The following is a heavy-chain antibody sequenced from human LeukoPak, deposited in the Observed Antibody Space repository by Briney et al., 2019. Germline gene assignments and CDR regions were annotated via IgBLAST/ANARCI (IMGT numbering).Heavy chain of an antibody. V-gene: IGHV3-13*01. CDR2: IGTAGEI. CDR1: GFTFSSYD. D-gene: IGHD1-26*01. CDR3: ARDLSVGSKPDLGFDY. Sequence: SGGSLRLSCAASGFTFSSYDIHWVRQATGKGLEWVSGIGTAGEIYYPGSVKGRFTISRDNAKNSLYLQMNSLRAEDTAVYYCARDLSVGSKPDLGFDYWGQGTLVTVSS. J-gene: IGHJ4*02.